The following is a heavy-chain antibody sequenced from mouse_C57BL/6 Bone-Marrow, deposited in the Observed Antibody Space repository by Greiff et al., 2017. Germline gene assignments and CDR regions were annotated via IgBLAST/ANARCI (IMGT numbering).Heavy chain of an antibody. CDR1: GFNIKDDY. V-gene: IGHV14-4*01. Sequence: EVQLVESGAELVRPGASVKLSCTASGFNIKDDYMHWVKQRPEQGLEWIGWIDPENGDTEYASKFQGKATITADTSSNTAYLQLSSLTSEDTAVXYCTTRDGAWFAYWGQGTLVTVSA. J-gene: IGHJ3*01. D-gene: IGHD3-3*01. CDR2: IDPENGDT. CDR3: TTRDGAWFAY.